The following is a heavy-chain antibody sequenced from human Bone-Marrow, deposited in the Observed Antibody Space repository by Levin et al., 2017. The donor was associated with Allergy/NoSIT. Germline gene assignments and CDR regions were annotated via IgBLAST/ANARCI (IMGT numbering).Heavy chain of an antibody. CDR1: GYSISSGYY. CDR2: IYHSGST. J-gene: IGHJ4*02. CDR3: ARVLVGGSPAGY. V-gene: IGHV4-38-2*02. D-gene: IGHD1-26*01. Sequence: SQTLSLTCTVSGYSISSGYYWGWIRQPPGKGLEWIGSIYHSGSTYYNPSLKSRVTISVDTSKNQFSLKLSSVTAADTAVYYCARVLVGGSPAGYWGQGTLVTVSS.